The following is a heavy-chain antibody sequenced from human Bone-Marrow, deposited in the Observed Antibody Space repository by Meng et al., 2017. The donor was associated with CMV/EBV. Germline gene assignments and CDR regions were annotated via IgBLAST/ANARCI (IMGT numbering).Heavy chain of an antibody. CDR2: INPNSGGT. CDR1: GYMFTDYY. V-gene: IGHV1-2*06. Sequence: ASVKVSCKASGYMFTDYYMHWVRQAPGQGLEWMGRINPNSGGTKFSQNFQGRVTMTTDTSTSTAYMELRSLRSDDTAVDYCARDLPGVVVPAAPLTYYYGMDVWGQGTTVTVSS. D-gene: IGHD2-2*01. J-gene: IGHJ6*02. CDR3: ARDLPGVVVPAAPLTYYYGMDV.